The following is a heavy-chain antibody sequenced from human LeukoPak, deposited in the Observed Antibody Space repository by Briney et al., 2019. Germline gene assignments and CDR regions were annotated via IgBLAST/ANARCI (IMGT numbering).Heavy chain of an antibody. CDR3: ARVSYCSGGSCYSGYFDY. V-gene: IGHV3-7*01. CDR1: GFTFSSYW. Sequence: GGSLRLSCAASGFTFSSYWMSWVRQAPGKGLEWVANIKQDGSEKYYVDSAKGRFTISRDNAKNSLYLQMNSLRAEDTAVYYCARVSYCSGGSCYSGYFDYWGQGTLVTVSS. D-gene: IGHD2-15*01. CDR2: IKQDGSEK. J-gene: IGHJ4*02.